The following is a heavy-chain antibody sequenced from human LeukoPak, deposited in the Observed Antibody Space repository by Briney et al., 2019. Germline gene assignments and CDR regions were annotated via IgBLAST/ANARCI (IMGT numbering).Heavy chain of an antibody. V-gene: IGHV1-69*13. D-gene: IGHD5-18*01. CDR1: GGTFSSYA. Sequence: GASVKVSCKASGGTFSSYAISWVRQAPGQGLEWMGGIIPIFGTANYAQKFQGRVTITADESTSTAYMELSSLRSEDTAVYYCARVGYSYGSRTNDYWGQGTLVTVSS. J-gene: IGHJ4*02. CDR3: ARVGYSYGSRTNDY. CDR2: IIPIFGTA.